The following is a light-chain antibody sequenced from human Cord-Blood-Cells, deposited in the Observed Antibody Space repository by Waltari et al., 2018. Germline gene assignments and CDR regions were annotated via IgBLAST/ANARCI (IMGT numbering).Light chain of an antibody. CDR3: QSYDSSLSGWV. Sequence: QSVLTQPPSVSVAPGQRVTISCTGSSSNIGAGYDVHWYQQLPGTAPKLLIYGTSNRPSGVPDRFSGSKSGTSASLAITGLQAEDEADYYCQSYDSSLSGWVFGGGTKLTVL. CDR2: GTS. J-gene: IGLJ3*02. CDR1: SSNIGAGYD. V-gene: IGLV1-40*01.